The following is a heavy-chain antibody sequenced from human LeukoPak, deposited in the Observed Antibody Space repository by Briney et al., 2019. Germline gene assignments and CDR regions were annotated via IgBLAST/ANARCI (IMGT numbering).Heavy chain of an antibody. CDR1: GASISSHN. V-gene: IGHV4-59*11. CDR3: ARGSSVADDY. D-gene: IGHD3-10*01. CDR2: TSYTGSI. J-gene: IGHJ4*02. Sequence: SETLSLTCTVSGASISSHNWNWIRQRPGKRLEWIGYTSYTGSINYNPSLNSRVTISVDTSKNQLSLTLTSVTAADAAVYYCARGSSVADDYWGQGMLVTVSS.